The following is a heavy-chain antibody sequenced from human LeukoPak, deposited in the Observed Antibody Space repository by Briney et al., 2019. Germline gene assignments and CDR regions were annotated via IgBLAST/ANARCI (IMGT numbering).Heavy chain of an antibody. CDR2: IYHSVST. CDR3: ARYTYYYDSSGYWGDY. J-gene: IGHJ4*02. V-gene: IGHV4-4*02. CDR1: GGSISSSNW. D-gene: IGHD3-22*01. Sequence: SETLSLTCAVSGGSISSSNWWSWVRQPPGKGLEWIGEIYHSVSTNYNPSLKSRVTISVDKSKNQFSLKLSSVTAADTAVYYCARYTYYYDSSGYWGDYWGQGTLVTVSS.